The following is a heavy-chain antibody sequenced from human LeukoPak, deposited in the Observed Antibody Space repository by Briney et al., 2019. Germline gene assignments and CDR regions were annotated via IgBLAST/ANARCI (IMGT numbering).Heavy chain of an antibody. CDR3: ARVGSSGSYLGKHYFDY. V-gene: IGHV4-31*03. CDR2: IYYSGST. J-gene: IGHJ4*02. CDR1: GGSISSGGYY. D-gene: IGHD1-26*01. Sequence: PSQTLSLTCTVSGGSISSGGYYWSWIRQHPGKGLEWIGYIYYSGSTYYNPSLKSRVTISVDTSKNQFSLKLSSVTAADTAVYYCARVGSSGSYLGKHYFDYWGQGTLVTVSS.